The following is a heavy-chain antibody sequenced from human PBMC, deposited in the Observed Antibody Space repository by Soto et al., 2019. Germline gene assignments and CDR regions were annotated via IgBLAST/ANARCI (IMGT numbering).Heavy chain of an antibody. CDR3: AKVPAMVSPEYYYGMDV. CDR2: ISYDGSNK. CDR1: GFTFSSYG. Sequence: GGSLRLSCAASGFTFSSYGMHWVRQAPGKGLEWVAVISYDGSNKYYADSVKGRFTISRDNSKNTLYLQMNSLRAEDTAVYYCAKVPAMVSPEYYYGMDVWGQGTTVTVSS. J-gene: IGHJ6*02. V-gene: IGHV3-30*18. D-gene: IGHD5-18*01.